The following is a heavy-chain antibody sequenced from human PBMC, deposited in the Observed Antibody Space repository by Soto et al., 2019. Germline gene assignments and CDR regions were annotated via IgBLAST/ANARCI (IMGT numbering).Heavy chain of an antibody. CDR2: IYYSGST. J-gene: IGHJ4*03. CDR1: GGSIRRSDYY. Sequence: SETLSLTCTVSGGSIRRSDYYWSWVRQPPGRGLEWIAYIYYSGSTFYNPSLMSRLAISVDTSRNQFSLSLTSVTAADTAVYYCARLESVTRSLGYFDYWGHGIRVAVSS. V-gene: IGHV4-31*03. CDR3: ARLESVTRSLGYFDY. D-gene: IGHD7-27*01.